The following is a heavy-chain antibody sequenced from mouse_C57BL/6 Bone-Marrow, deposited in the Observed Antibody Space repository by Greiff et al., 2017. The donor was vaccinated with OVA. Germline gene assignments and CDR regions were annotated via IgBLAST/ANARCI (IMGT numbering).Heavy chain of an antibody. V-gene: IGHV14-2*01. J-gene: IGHJ2*01. CDR3: ARSHSYYDYDGDY. CDR1: GFTILDYY. CDR2: IDPEDGET. Sequence: VHVKPSWAELVKPGASVKLSCTASGFTILDYYMPWVKQRTEQGLEWIGWIDPEDGETKYAPKFQGKATIPADPSSNTAFLQLSSLRSEETAVNYGARSHSYYDYDGDYWGQGTTLTVSS. D-gene: IGHD2-4*01.